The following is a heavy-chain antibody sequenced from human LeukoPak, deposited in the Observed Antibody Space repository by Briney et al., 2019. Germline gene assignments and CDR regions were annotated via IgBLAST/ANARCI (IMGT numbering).Heavy chain of an antibody. J-gene: IGHJ4*02. CDR2: IYYSGST. D-gene: IGHD6-19*01. CDR1: GGSLSSSSYY. CDR3: ARQWLAGPAIDY. V-gene: IGHV4-39*01. Sequence: PSETLSLTCTVSGGSLSSSSYYWGWLRQPPGRGLEWIGSIYYSGSTYYNPSLKSRVTICVDTSKNQFSLKLSSGTPSDTAVYYCARQWLAGPAIDYWGQGTLVTVSS.